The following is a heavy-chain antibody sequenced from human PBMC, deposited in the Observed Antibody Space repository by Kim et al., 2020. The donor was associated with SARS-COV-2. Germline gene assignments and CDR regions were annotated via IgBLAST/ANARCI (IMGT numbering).Heavy chain of an antibody. CDR3: ARLIRLVGLDV. Sequence: TAYHPSLRSRVTISVDTSKNQFSLKLSSVTAADTAVYYCARLIRLVGLDVWGQGTTVTVSS. V-gene: IGHV4-39*01. CDR2: T. J-gene: IGHJ6*02. D-gene: IGHD1-1*01.